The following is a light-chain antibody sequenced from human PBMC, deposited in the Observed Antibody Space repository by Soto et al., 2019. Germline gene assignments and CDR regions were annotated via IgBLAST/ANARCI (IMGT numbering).Light chain of an antibody. CDR1: QSVSSSY. V-gene: IGKV3-20*01. CDR3: QRYGSSPRWT. CDR2: GAS. J-gene: IGKJ1*01. Sequence: EIVLTQSPGTLSLSPGERATLSCRAIQSVSSSYLAWYQQKPGQAPRLLIYGASSRATGIPDRFSGSGSGTDFTLTISRLEPEDFAVYYCQRYGSSPRWTFGQGTKVDIK.